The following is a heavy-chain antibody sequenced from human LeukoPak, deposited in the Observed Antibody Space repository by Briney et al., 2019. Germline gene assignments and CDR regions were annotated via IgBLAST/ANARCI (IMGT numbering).Heavy chain of an antibody. D-gene: IGHD2-15*01. Sequence: PGGSLRLSCATSGFTFTSYAMNWVRQAPGKGLEWVSVIGGDGSDTYYADSEKGRFTVSRDNSKNTLYLQMNSLRAEDTAVYYCAKAGGYCSGARCLADYWGQGTLVTVSS. CDR3: AKAGGYCSGARCLADY. CDR1: GFTFTSYA. CDR2: IGGDGSDT. V-gene: IGHV3-23*01. J-gene: IGHJ4*02.